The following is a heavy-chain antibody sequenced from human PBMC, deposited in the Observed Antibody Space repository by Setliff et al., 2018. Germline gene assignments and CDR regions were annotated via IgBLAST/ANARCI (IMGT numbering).Heavy chain of an antibody. CDR1: GYTFTSYD. D-gene: IGHD4-17*01. V-gene: IGHV1-8*02. CDR2: MNPNSGNT. Sequence: ASVKVSCKASGYTFTSYDINWVRQATGQGLEWMGWMNPNSGNTGFAQKFQGRVTMTRNTSISTAYMELSSLRSDDMAVYYCARSRLYGGWFDPWGQGTLVTVSS. CDR3: ARSRLYGGWFDP. J-gene: IGHJ5*02.